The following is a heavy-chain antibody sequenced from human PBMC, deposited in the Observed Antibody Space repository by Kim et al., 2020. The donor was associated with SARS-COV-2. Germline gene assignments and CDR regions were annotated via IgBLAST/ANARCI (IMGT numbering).Heavy chain of an antibody. Sequence: SETLSLTCTVSGGSISSYYWSWIRQPPGKGLEWIGYIYYSGSTNYNPSLKSRVTISVDTSKNQFSLKLSSVTAADTAVYYCARHQAPWREYYYGSGSFPYYYGMDVWGQGTTVTVSS. D-gene: IGHD3-10*01. CDR2: IYYSGST. CDR3: ARHQAPWREYYYGSGSFPYYYGMDV. V-gene: IGHV4-59*08. CDR1: GGSISSYY. J-gene: IGHJ6*02.